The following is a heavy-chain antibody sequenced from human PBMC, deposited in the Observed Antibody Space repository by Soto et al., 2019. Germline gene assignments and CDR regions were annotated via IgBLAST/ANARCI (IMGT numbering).Heavy chain of an antibody. D-gene: IGHD3-22*01. Sequence: ASVKVSCKVSGYTLTELSMHWVRQAPGQGLEWMGWISAYNGNTNYAQKLQGRVTMTTDTSTSTAYMELRSLRSDDTAVYYCARWPITMIVVVISPYGMDVWGQGTTVTVSS. V-gene: IGHV1-18*01. CDR2: ISAYNGNT. CDR3: ARWPITMIVVVISPYGMDV. CDR1: GYTLTELS. J-gene: IGHJ6*02.